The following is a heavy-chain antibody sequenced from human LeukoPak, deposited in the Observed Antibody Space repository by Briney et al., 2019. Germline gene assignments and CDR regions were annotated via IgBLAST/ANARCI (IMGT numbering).Heavy chain of an antibody. CDR1: GGSISSGGYY. CDR3: ASRDAPPGYYYYMDV. J-gene: IGHJ6*03. CDR2: IYYSGST. Sequence: SETLSLTCTVSGGSISSGGYYWSWIRQHPGKGLEWIGYIYYSGSTHYNPSLKSRASISVDTSKNQFSLKLSSVTAADTAVYYCASRDAPPGYYYYMDVWGIGTTVTVSS. V-gene: IGHV4-31*03. D-gene: IGHD2-2*01.